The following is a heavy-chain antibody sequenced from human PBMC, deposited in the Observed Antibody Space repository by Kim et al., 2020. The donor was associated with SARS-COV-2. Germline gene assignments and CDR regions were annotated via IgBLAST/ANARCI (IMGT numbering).Heavy chain of an antibody. Sequence: SETLSLTCAVYGGSFSGYYWSWIRQPPGKGLEWIGEINHSGSTNYNPSLKSRVTISVDTSKNQFSLKLSSVTAADTAVYYCARGRTRRDGYRRGGFFDYWGQGTLVTVSS. CDR2: INHSGST. J-gene: IGHJ4*02. CDR3: ARGRTRRDGYRRGGFFDY. V-gene: IGHV4-34*01. D-gene: IGHD5-12*01. CDR1: GGSFSGYY.